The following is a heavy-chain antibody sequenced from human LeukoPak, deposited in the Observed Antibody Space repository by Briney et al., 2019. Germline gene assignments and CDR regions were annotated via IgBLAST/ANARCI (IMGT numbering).Heavy chain of an antibody. D-gene: IGHD4-17*01. CDR1: GCTFNNYA. J-gene: IGHJ4*02. V-gene: IGHV3-23*01. Sequence: TGASLRLSCAASGCTFNNYAMNWVRQAPGKGLEWVSVITSSGSTYYADSVKGRFTISRDNSKNTLYLQMNSLRAEDTAIYYCAKDLYGDYDFDCWGRGTLVTVSS. CDR3: AKDLYGDYDFDC. CDR2: ITSSGST.